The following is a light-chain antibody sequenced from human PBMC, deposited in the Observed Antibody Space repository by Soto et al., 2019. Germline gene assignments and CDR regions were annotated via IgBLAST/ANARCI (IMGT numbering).Light chain of an antibody. CDR3: QQYDNSPGYT. Sequence: PGERATLSCRASQSVSSRDLAWYQQKPGQAPRLLIYATSSRAAGIPDRFIGSGSGTDFTLTISRLEPEDFAVYYCQQYDNSPGYTFGQGTKLEIK. CDR1: QSVSSRD. J-gene: IGKJ2*01. V-gene: IGKV3-20*01. CDR2: ATS.